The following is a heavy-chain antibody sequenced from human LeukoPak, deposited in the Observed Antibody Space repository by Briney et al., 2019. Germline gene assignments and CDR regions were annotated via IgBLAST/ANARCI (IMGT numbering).Heavy chain of an antibody. D-gene: IGHD3-22*01. J-gene: IGHJ4*02. V-gene: IGHV3-15*01. CDR3: TTITMIVVHPDY. Sequence: GGSLRLSCAASGFTFSNAWMNWVRQAPGKGLEWVGRIKSKSDGDTTDYASPVKGRFTISRDDSKNTLYLQMNSPKTEDTAVYYCTTITMIVVHPDYWGQGTLVTVSS. CDR2: IKSKSDGDTT. CDR1: GFTFSNAW.